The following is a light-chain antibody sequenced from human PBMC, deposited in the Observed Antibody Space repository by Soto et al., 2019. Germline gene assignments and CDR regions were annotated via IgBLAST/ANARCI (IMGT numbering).Light chain of an antibody. CDR1: QTISTY. CDR2: AAS. V-gene: IGKV1-39*01. Sequence: DVQRTEYPSALSASVGDRVTITCRASQTISTYLNWYQQKPGKAPKLLIYAASTLQSGVPSRFSGSGSGTDFTLTISNLQPEDFATYYCQQSLGIPYTFGQGTRLEIK. CDR3: QQSLGIPYT. J-gene: IGKJ2*01.